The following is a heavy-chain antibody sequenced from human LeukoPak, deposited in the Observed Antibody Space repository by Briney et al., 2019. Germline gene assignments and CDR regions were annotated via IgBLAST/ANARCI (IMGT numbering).Heavy chain of an antibody. V-gene: IGHV3-53*01. CDR1: GFTVSSNY. CDR2: IYSGGST. D-gene: IGHD1-26*01. Sequence: GGSLRLSCAASGFTVSSNYMSWVRQAPGKGLEWVSVIYSGGSTYYADSVKGRFTISRDSSKNTLYLQMNSLRAEDTAVYYCARVQTFYSGRPLDYWGQGTLVTVSS. CDR3: ARVQTFYSGRPLDY. J-gene: IGHJ4*02.